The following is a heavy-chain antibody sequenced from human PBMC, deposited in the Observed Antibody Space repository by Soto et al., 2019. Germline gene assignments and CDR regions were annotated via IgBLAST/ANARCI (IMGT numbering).Heavy chain of an antibody. D-gene: IGHD4-17*01. CDR3: AKVKRRTVTTADYYYYGMDV. CDR1: GFTFSSYA. V-gene: IGHV3-23*01. Sequence: EVQLLESGGGLVQPGGSLRLSCAASGFTFSSYAMSWVRQAPGKGLEWVSAISGSGGSTYYADSVKGRFTISRDNSKNTLYLQMNSLRAEDTAVYYCAKVKRRTVTTADYYYYGMDVWGQGTTVTVSS. J-gene: IGHJ6*02. CDR2: ISGSGGST.